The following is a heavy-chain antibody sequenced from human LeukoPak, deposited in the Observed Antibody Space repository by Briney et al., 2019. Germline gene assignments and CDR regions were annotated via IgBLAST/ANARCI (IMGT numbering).Heavy chain of an antibody. D-gene: IGHD4-17*01. V-gene: IGHV3-30*04. CDR2: ISYDGSNK. CDR3: ARDSYGDYVGVFDY. CDR1: GFTLSSYA. Sequence: PGGSLRLSCAASGFTLSSYAMHWVRQAPGKGLEWVAVISYDGSNKYYADSVKGRFTISRDNSKNTLYLQMNSLRAEDTAVYCCARDSYGDYVGVFDYWGQGTLVTVSS. J-gene: IGHJ4*02.